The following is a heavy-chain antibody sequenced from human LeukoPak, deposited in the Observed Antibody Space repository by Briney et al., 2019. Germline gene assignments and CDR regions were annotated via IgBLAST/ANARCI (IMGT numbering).Heavy chain of an antibody. CDR2: IYYSGST. Sequence: SETLSLTCTVSGGSISSYYWSWIRQPPGKGLEWIGYIYYSGSTNYNPSLRSRVTISVDTSKNQFSLKLSSVTAADTAVYYCARGGELLLDRYFDYWGQGTLVTVSS. CDR1: GGSISSYY. J-gene: IGHJ4*02. V-gene: IGHV4-59*01. D-gene: IGHD1-26*01. CDR3: ARGGELLLDRYFDY.